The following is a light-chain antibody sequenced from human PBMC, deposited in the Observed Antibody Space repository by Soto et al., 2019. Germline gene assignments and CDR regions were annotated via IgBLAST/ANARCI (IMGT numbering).Light chain of an antibody. CDR2: KAS. CDR1: QSISSW. V-gene: IGKV1-5*03. CDR3: QQYNGYTWT. Sequence: DIQMTQSPSTLSASVGDRVTITCRASQSISSWLAWYQQKPGKAPKLLIYKASSLESGVPSGFSGSGSGTEFTLTISSLQPDDFATYYCQQYNGYTWTFGQGTKVDIK. J-gene: IGKJ1*01.